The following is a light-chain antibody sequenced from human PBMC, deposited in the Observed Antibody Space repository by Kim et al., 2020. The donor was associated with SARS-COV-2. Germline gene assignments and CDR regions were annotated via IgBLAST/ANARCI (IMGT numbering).Light chain of an antibody. CDR3: QQSYRTPLT. V-gene: IGKV1-39*01. CDR1: QSISSY. J-gene: IGKJ4*01. CDR2: AAS. Sequence: ASVGDSVTITCRASQSISSYLNWYQQQPGTAPKLLIYAASSLQSGVPSRFSGSGSGTDFTLTISSLQPDDFATYYCQQSYRTPLTFGGGTKVDIK.